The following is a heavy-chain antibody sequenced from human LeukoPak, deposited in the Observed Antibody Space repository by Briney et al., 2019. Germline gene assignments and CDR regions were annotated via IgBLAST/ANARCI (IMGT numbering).Heavy chain of an antibody. J-gene: IGHJ4*02. CDR2: ISYDGSNK. CDR3: ARDRSKTVTTNLLVY. CDR1: GFTFSSYA. V-gene: IGHV3-30*04. Sequence: GRSLRLSCAASGFTFSSYAMHWVRQAPGKGLEWVAVISYDGSNKYYADSVKGRFTISRDNSKNTLYLQMNSLRAEDTAVYYCARDRSKTVTTNLLVYWGQGTLVTVSS. D-gene: IGHD4-17*01.